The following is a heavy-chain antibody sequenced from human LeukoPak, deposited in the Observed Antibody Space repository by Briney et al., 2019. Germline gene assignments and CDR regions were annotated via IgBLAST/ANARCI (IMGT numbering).Heavy chain of an antibody. CDR3: AKLVVVVPAAIGGRYFDY. CDR1: GFTFSSYV. D-gene: IGHD2-2*02. J-gene: IGHJ4*02. V-gene: IGHV3-23*01. CDR2: IRGSGGST. Sequence: GGSLRLSCAASGFTFSSYVMSWVCQAPGKGLEWVSAIRGSGGSTYYADSVKGRFTISRDNSKNTLYLQMNSLRAEDTAVYYCAKLVVVVPAAIGGRYFDYWGQGTLVTVSS.